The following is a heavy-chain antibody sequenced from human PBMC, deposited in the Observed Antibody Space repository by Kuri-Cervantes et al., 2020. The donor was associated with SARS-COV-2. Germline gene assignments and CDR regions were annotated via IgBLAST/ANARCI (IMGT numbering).Heavy chain of an antibody. D-gene: IGHD4-17*01. V-gene: IGHV4-34*01. J-gene: IGHJ4*02. CDR3: ATAYGDYPFDY. CDR1: GGSISSYY. CDR2: INHSGST. Sequence: GSLRLSCTVSGGSISSYYWSWIRQPPGKGLEWIGEINHSGSTNYNPSLKSRVTISVDTSKNQFSLKLSSVTAADTAVYYCATAYGDYPFDYWGQGTLVTVSS.